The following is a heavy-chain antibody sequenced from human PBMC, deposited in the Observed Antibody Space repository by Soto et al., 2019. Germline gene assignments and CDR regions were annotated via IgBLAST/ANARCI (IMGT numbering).Heavy chain of an antibody. V-gene: IGHV3-23*01. Sequence: GGSLRLSCAASGFTFSSYAMSWVRQAPGEGLEWVSAISCSGGSTYYADSVKGRVTISRDNSKNTLYLQMNSLRAEDTAVYYCARQITMVRGVIISHYYYYGMDVWGQGTTVTVSS. D-gene: IGHD3-10*01. CDR1: GFTFSSYA. CDR2: ISCSGGST. CDR3: ARQITMVRGVIISHYYYYGMDV. J-gene: IGHJ6*02.